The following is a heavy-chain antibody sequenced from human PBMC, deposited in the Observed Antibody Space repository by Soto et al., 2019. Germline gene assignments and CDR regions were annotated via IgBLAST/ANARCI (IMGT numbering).Heavy chain of an antibody. V-gene: IGHV3-23*01. J-gene: IGHJ6*02. CDR3: AKDSYYDFWSGYYVYYGMDV. D-gene: IGHD3-3*01. CDR1: GFTFSSYA. CDR2: ISGSGGST. Sequence: GGSLRLSCAASGFTFSSYAMSWVRQAPGKGLEWVSAISGSGGSTYYADSVKGRFTISRDNSKNTLYLQMNSLRAEDTAVYYCAKDSYYDFWSGYYVYYGMDVWGQGTTVTVPS.